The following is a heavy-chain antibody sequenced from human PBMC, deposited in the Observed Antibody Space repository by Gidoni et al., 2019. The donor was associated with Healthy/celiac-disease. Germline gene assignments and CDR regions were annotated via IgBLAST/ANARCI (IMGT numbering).Heavy chain of an antibody. CDR3: ARHLVVRGVIGWFDP. V-gene: IGHV4-38-2*01. J-gene: IGHJ5*02. Sequence: QVQLQESGPGLVKPSETLSLTCAVSGYSISSGYYWGWIRQPPGKGLEWIGSIYHSGSTYYNPSLKSRVTISVDTSKNQFSLKLSSVTAADTAVYYCARHLVVRGVIGWFDPWGQGTLVTVSS. D-gene: IGHD3-10*01. CDR1: GYSISSGYY. CDR2: IYHSGST.